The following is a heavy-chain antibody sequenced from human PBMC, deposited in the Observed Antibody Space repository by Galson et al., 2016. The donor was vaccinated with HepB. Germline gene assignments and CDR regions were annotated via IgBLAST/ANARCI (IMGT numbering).Heavy chain of an antibody. J-gene: IGHJ4*02. D-gene: IGHD6-19*01. CDR2: ISGSGAST. Sequence: SLRLSCAASGFTFSSYAMSRVRQAPGKGLEWVSVISGSGASTYYADSVKGRFTISRDNSKNTLYLQMNSLRDEDTAVYYCVKGAGTIDYWGQGTLVTVSS. CDR1: GFTFSSYA. CDR3: VKGAGTIDY. V-gene: IGHV3-23*01.